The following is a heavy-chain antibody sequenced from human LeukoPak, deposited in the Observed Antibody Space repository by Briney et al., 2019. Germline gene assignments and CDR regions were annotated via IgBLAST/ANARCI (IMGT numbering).Heavy chain of an antibody. CDR3: ARHSGTISGVVIMPYYYYMDV. J-gene: IGHJ6*03. D-gene: IGHD3-3*01. CDR2: IRQDGSEK. Sequence: GGSLRLSCAASGFTFSSYWMSWVRQAPGKGLEWVANIRQDGSEKYYVDSVKGRFTISRDNAKNSLYLQMNSLRAEDTAVYYCARHSGTISGVVIMPYYYYMDVWGKGTTVTVSS. V-gene: IGHV3-7*01. CDR1: GFTFSSYW.